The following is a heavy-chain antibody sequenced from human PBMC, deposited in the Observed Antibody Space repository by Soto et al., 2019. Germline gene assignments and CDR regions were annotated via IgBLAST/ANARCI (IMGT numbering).Heavy chain of an antibody. D-gene: IGHD1-1*01. J-gene: IGHJ6*02. V-gene: IGHV3-30-3*01. CDR2: ISYDGSNK. Sequence: GGSLRLSCAASGFTFSSYAMHWVRQAPGKGLEWVAVISYDGSNKYYADSVKGRFTISRDNSKNTLYLQMNSLRAEDTAVYYCAREEGSGTTGTTDYYYYGMDVWGQGTTVTVSS. CDR3: AREEGSGTTGTTDYYYYGMDV. CDR1: GFTFSSYA.